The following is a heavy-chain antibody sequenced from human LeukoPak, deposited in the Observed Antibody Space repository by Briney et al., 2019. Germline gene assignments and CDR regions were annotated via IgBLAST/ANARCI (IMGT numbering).Heavy chain of an antibody. CDR1: GGSISSGGYY. D-gene: IGHD3-10*01. J-gene: IGHJ4*02. CDR2: IYYSGST. V-gene: IGHV4-31*03. Sequence: SETLSLTCTVSGGSISSGGYYWSWIRQHPGKGLEWIGYIYYSGSTYYNPSLKSRVTISVDTSKNQFSLKLSSVTAANTAVYYCARDEVGGSGYFDYWGQGTLVTVSS. CDR3: ARDEVGGSGYFDY.